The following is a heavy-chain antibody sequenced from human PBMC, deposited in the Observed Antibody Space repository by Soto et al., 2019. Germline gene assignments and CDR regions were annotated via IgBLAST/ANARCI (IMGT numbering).Heavy chain of an antibody. J-gene: IGHJ3*01. CDR3: ARDRAGTRTFPHNTFEL. V-gene: IGHV3-11*01. Sequence: ESVGGLVKPGGSLRLSCAASGFSFSVYYMTWIRQAPGRGLECISYISNRGDAIYYADSVKGRFTISRDDARSSLFLQMDTLRAEDTAVYYCARDRAGTRTFPHNTFELWGQGTMVTVAS. D-gene: IGHD6-19*01. CDR2: ISNRGDAI. CDR1: GFSFSVYY.